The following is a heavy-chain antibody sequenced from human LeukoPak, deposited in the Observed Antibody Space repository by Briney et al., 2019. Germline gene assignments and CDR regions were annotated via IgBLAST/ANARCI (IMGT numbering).Heavy chain of an antibody. CDR3: AELGITMIGGV. D-gene: IGHD3-10*02. V-gene: IGHV3-48*03. CDR2: ISSSGSTI. CDR1: GFTFSSYE. Sequence: AGSLRLSCAASGFTFSSYEMNWVRQAPGKGLEWVSYISSSGSTIYYADSVKGRFTISRDNAKNSLYLQMNSLRAEDTAVYYCAELGITMIGGVWGEGTTVTISS. J-gene: IGHJ6*04.